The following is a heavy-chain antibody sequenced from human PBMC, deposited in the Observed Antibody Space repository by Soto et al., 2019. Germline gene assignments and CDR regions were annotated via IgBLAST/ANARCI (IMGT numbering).Heavy chain of an antibody. D-gene: IGHD3-10*01. Sequence: PSVKVSCKASGGTFSSYAISWVRQAPGQGLEWMGGIIPIFGTANYAQKFQGRVTITADESTSTAYMELSSLRSEDTAVYYCARGGHYYGSGATIWGWFDPWGQGTLVTVSS. CDR3: ARGGHYYGSGATIWGWFDP. CDR1: GGTFSSYA. CDR2: IIPIFGTA. J-gene: IGHJ5*02. V-gene: IGHV1-69*13.